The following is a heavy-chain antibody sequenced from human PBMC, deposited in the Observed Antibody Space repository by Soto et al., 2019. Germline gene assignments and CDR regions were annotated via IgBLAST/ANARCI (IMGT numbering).Heavy chain of an antibody. D-gene: IGHD3-22*01. J-gene: IGHJ4*02. V-gene: IGHV4-31*03. Sequence: QVQLQESGPGLVKPSQTLSLTCTVSGGSISSGGYYWSWIRQHPGNGLEWIGYIYYSGSTYYNPSLKSRVTLSVDTSKNQFSLKLSSVTAADTAVYYCAREISYYDSSGYYYVYFDYWGQGTLVTVSS. CDR3: AREISYYDSSGYYYVYFDY. CDR1: GGSISSGGYY. CDR2: IYYSGST.